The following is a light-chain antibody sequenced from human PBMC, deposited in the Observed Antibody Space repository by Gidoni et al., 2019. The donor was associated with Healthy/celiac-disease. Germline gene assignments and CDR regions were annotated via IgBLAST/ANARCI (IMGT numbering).Light chain of an antibody. V-gene: IGKV2-28*01. J-gene: IGKJ2*01. CDR3: MQALQTQYT. Sequence: DFVMPQSPPPLLVPPGEPSSISCRSSQSLRHSNAYDYLDWYLQKPGQSPQLLIYLGAHRASGVADRVSGSGTGTDFALTISRVEAEDVGVYFCMQALQTQYTFGQGTKLEIK. CDR2: LGA. CDR1: QSLRHSNAYDY.